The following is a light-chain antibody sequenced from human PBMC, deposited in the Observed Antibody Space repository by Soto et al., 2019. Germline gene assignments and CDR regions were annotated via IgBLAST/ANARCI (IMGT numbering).Light chain of an antibody. V-gene: IGKV1-6*01. Sequence: AIQMTQSPPSLSASVGDRVIITCRASQDIRVDVGWLQQRPGHAPNLLIYAASTLHTGVPSTFTGTAFGTDFTLTINDLQPDDVATYFCLQDYDFPYTVGQGTKLVI. CDR1: QDIRVD. CDR2: AAS. CDR3: LQDYDFPYT. J-gene: IGKJ2*01.